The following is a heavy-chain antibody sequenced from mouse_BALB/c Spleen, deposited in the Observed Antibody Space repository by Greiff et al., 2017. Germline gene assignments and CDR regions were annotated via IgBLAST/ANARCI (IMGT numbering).Heavy chain of an antibody. Sequence: EVQLQESGPGLVKPSQSLSLTCSVTGYSITSGYYWYWIRQFPGNKLEWMGYISYDGSNNYNPSLKNRISITRDTSKNQFFLKLNSVTTEDTATYYCARRGPYGNLDYWGQGTTLTVSS. CDR2: ISYDGSN. J-gene: IGHJ2*01. CDR1: GYSITSGYY. CDR3: ARRGPYGNLDY. V-gene: IGHV3-6*02. D-gene: IGHD2-1*01.